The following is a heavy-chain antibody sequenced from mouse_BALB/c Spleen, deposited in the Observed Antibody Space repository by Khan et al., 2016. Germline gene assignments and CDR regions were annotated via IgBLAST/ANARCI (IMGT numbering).Heavy chain of an antibody. V-gene: IGHV5-6-5*01. Sequence: EVELVESGGGLVKPGGSLKLSCSASAITFSSYAMSWVRQTPETRLEWVASITSGGSTYYPDSMKGRFTISRDNARNILYLQMSSLRSEDTAMYYCARRDYERFGYWGQGTLVTVSA. CDR1: AITFSSYA. D-gene: IGHD1-1*01. J-gene: IGHJ3*01. CDR2: ITSGGST. CDR3: ARRDYERFGY.